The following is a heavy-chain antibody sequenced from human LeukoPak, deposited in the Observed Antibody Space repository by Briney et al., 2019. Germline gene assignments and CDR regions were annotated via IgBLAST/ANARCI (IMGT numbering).Heavy chain of an antibody. CDR2: IYYSGST. V-gene: IGHV4-59*01. D-gene: IGHD6-13*01. CDR1: GGSISSYY. Sequence: TSETLSLTCTVSGGSISSYYWSWIRQPPGKGQELMGYIYYSGSTNYNPSLKSRVTISVDTSKNKISLKLSSVTAADTAVYYFARGSIAAAGPEVGSYYFDYWGQGTLVTVSS. J-gene: IGHJ4*02. CDR3: ARGSIAAAGPEVGSYYFDY.